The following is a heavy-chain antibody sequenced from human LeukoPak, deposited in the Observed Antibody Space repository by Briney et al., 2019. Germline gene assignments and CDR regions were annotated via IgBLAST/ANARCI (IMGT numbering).Heavy chain of an antibody. CDR2: MNPNSGNT. J-gene: IGHJ3*02. Sequence: ASLKVSCKASEYTFTSYDINRVRQVTGQGLEWMGWMNPNSGNTGYAQSFQGRVTMTRNTSISTAYMELSSLRSEDTAVYYCARTFRVGATTTRAFDIWGQGTTVTVSS. CDR1: EYTFTSYD. CDR3: ARTFRVGATTTRAFDI. V-gene: IGHV1-8*01. D-gene: IGHD1-26*01.